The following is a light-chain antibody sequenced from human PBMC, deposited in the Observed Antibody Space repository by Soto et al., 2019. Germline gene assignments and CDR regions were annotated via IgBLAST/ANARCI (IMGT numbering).Light chain of an antibody. CDR2: SAS. CDR1: QSVNID. Sequence: EIVLTQSPATLSVSPGERATLSCRASQSVNIDLVWYQQKPGQAPKLLMFSASARDTGIPARFIGGGSETEFTLTISSLQPEDSADYYCQQYNTWPFTFGPGTKVDIK. CDR3: QQYNTWPFT. J-gene: IGKJ3*01. V-gene: IGKV3D-15*01.